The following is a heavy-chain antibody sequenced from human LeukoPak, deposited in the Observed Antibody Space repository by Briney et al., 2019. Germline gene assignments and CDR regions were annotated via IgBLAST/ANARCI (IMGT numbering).Heavy chain of an antibody. CDR2: ITSDGGRT. Sequence: GGSLRLPCAASGFTFTDYWIHWIRQAPGTGLMWVSHITSDGGRTDYADSVRGRFTMTRDNAKNTVYLQMNSLRVDDTAVYYCASDNWGPDHWGQGTLVTVSS. J-gene: IGHJ4*02. CDR1: GFTFTDYW. V-gene: IGHV3-74*01. D-gene: IGHD7-27*01. CDR3: ASDNWGPDH.